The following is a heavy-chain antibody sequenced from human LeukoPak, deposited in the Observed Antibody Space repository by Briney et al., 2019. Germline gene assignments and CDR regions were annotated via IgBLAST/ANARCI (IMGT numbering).Heavy chain of an antibody. Sequence: TASETLSLTCTVSGGSISSYYWSWIRQPPGKGLEWIGYIYYSGSTNYNPSLKSRVTISVDTSKNQFSLKLSSVTAADTAVYYCARARRWFDPWGQRTLVTVSS. V-gene: IGHV4-59*01. J-gene: IGHJ5*02. CDR2: IYYSGST. CDR1: GGSISSYY. CDR3: ARARRWFDP.